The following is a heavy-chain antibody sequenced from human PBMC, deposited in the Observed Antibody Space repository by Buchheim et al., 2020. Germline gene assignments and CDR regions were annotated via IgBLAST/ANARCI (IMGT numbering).Heavy chain of an antibody. Sequence: EVQLLESGGGLVQPGGSLRLSCAASGFTFSSYAMSWVRQAPGKGLEWVSVISGSGESTYYGDSVQGRFTISRDNSQNNLYLQMNSLRAEDTAIYYCARGEASVYSGTYYWGQGTL. CDR1: GFTFSSYA. D-gene: IGHD1-26*01. CDR2: ISGSGEST. CDR3: ARGEASVYSGTYY. V-gene: IGHV3-23*01. J-gene: IGHJ4*02.